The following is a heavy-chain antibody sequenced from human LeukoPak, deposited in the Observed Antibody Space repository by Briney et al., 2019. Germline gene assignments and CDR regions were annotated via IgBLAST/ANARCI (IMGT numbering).Heavy chain of an antibody. CDR3: ARESGVLRGYSYGQ. V-gene: IGHV3-30*04. CDR2: IPYDGNNK. CDR1: GFTFSSYA. Sequence: PGRSLRLSCAASGFTFSSYAMHWVRQAPGKGLEWVAVIPYDGNNKKYADSVKGLFTISRDNSKNTLYLQMNSLRAEDTAVYYCARESGVLRGYSYGQWGQGILVTVSS. J-gene: IGHJ4*02. D-gene: IGHD5-18*01.